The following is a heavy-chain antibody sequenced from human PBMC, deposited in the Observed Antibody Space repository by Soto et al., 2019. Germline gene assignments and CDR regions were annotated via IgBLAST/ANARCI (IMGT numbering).Heavy chain of an antibody. J-gene: IGHJ4*02. Sequence: SETLSLTCTVSGGSISSGDYYWSWIRQPPGKGLEWIGYIYYSGSTYYNPSLKSRVTISVDTSKNQFSLKLSSVTAADTAVYYCARFGSGWTGAYWGQGTLVTVSS. CDR1: GGSISSGDYY. CDR2: IYYSGST. V-gene: IGHV4-30-4*01. D-gene: IGHD6-19*01. CDR3: ARFGSGWTGAY.